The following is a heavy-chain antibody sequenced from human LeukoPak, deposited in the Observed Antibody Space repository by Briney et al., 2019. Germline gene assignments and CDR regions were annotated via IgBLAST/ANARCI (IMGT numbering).Heavy chain of an antibody. V-gene: IGHV3-7*01. J-gene: IGHJ4*02. CDR2: IREDGGDE. D-gene: IGHD6-19*01. CDR1: GFTFSSYW. Sequence: PGGSLRLSCAASGFTFSSYWMTWVRQAPGKGLEWVANIREDGGDEYYVDSVKGRFTVSRDNAKNPLYLEMKSLRAEDTAVYYCAKNLRTSVAGYDYWGQGTLVTVSS. CDR3: AKNLRTSVAGYDY.